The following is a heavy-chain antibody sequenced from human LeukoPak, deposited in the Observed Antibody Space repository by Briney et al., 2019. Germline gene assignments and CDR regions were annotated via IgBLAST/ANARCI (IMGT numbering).Heavy chain of an antibody. CDR1: GYTFTSYD. V-gene: IGHV1-8*01. CDR2: MNPNSGNT. CDR3: ARAFPRGYSYGYPVFTNYYYMDV. D-gene: IGHD5-18*01. Sequence: VASVKVSCKASGYTFTSYDINWVRQATGQGLEWMGWMNPNSGNTGYAQKFQGRVTMTRNTSISTACMELSSLRSEDPAVYYCARAFPRGYSYGYPVFTNYYYMDVWGKGTTVTVSS. J-gene: IGHJ6*03.